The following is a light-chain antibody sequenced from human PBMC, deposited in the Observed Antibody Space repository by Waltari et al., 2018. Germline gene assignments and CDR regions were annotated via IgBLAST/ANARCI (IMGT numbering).Light chain of an antibody. V-gene: IGLV1-44*01. CDR3: AAWDDSLPGLFV. J-gene: IGLJ1*01. CDR1: SANIGSNT. CDR2: NNN. Sequence: QSVVTQPPSASGTPGQRVTISCSGSSANIGSNTVNWYQQLPGTTPKLLIYNNNKRPSGVPDRFSGSKSGTSASLAISGLQSEDEGDYYCAAWDDSLPGLFVFGSGTKVTVL.